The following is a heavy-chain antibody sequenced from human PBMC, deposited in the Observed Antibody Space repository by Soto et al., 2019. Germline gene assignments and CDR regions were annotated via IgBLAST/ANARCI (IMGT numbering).Heavy chain of an antibody. CDR2: TSRDGTTT. CDR3: GRVDRDGTTFDI. J-gene: IGHJ3*02. D-gene: IGHD3-10*01. V-gene: IGHV3-74*01. CDR1: GFTLSSYW. Sequence: LRLSCAASGFTLSSYWMHWVRQAPGKGLVWVSRTSRDGTTTQYADSVKGRFTISRDNAKNTLYLQINCLRAEDTAVYFCGRVDRDGTTFDIWGQGTTVTVSS.